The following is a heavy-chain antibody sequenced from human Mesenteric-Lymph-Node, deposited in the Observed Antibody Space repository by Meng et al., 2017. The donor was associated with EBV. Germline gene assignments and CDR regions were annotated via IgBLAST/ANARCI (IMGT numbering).Heavy chain of an antibody. D-gene: IGHD5-24*01. V-gene: IGHV1-69*01. CDR2: IIPLFSTT. CDR3: AISDGWDIS. CDR1: GGTFSRFA. Sequence: QVQLSQSEAEVKTPGSSVKFSCKASGGTFSRFAIHWVRLAPGQGLEWMAGIIPLFSTTNYAQNFQGRVTITADASTSTAYMEVSSLRSDDTAVYYCAISDGWDISWGQGTLVTVFS. J-gene: IGHJ5*02.